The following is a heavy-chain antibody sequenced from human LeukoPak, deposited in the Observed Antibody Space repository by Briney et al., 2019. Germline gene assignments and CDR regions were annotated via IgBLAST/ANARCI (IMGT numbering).Heavy chain of an antibody. Sequence: GGSLRLSCAASGFTFSSYGMHWVRQAPGEGLEWVAVIWYDGSNKYYADSVKGRFTISRDNSKNTLYLQMNSLRAEDTAVYYCARLGGFYDSSGLLNYFDYWGQGTLVTVSS. D-gene: IGHD3-22*01. V-gene: IGHV3-33*01. CDR3: ARLGGFYDSSGLLNYFDY. J-gene: IGHJ4*02. CDR1: GFTFSSYG. CDR2: IWYDGSNK.